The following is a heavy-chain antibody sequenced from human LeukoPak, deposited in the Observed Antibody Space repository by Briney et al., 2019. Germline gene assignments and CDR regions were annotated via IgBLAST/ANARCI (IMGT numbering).Heavy chain of an antibody. CDR3: ARANYGSGSYYKTGWFDP. D-gene: IGHD3-10*01. Sequence: ASVKVSCKASGYTFTSYGISWVRQAPGQGLEWMGWISAYNGNTNYAQKLQGRVTMTTDTSTSTAYMELRSLRSDDTAMYYCARANYGSGSYYKTGWFDPWGQGTLVTVSS. V-gene: IGHV1-18*01. CDR1: GYTFTSYG. CDR2: ISAYNGNT. J-gene: IGHJ5*02.